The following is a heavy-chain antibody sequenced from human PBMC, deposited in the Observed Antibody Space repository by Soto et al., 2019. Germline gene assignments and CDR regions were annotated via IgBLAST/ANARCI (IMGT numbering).Heavy chain of an antibody. CDR1: GYTFTSYY. J-gene: IGHJ4*02. D-gene: IGHD5-18*01. CDR3: AREGVDTAMVTGLTNDY. Sequence: ASVKVSCKAPGYTFTSYYMHWVRQAPGQGLEWMGIINPSGGSTSYAQKFQGRVTMTRDTSTSTVYMELSSLRSEDTAVYYCAREGVDTAMVTGLTNDYWGQGTLVTVSS. V-gene: IGHV1-46*01. CDR2: INPSGGST.